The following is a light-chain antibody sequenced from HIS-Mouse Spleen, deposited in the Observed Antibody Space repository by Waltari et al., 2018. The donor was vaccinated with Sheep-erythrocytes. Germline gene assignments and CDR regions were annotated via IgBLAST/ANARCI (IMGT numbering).Light chain of an antibody. Sequence: QSALTQPPSVSGSPGQSVTISCTGTSIDVGSYNRVPWYQQPPGTAPKLMIYEVSNRPSGVPDRFSGSKSGNTASLTISGLQAEDEADYYCSLYTSSSTLVFGGGTKLTVL. V-gene: IGLV2-18*01. J-gene: IGLJ2*01. CDR1: SIDVGSYNR. CDR2: EVS. CDR3: SLYTSSSTLV.